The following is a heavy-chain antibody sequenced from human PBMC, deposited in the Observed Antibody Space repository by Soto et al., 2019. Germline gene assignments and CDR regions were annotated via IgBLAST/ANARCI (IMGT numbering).Heavy chain of an antibody. Sequence: GASVKVSCKASGYTFTGYYMHWVRQAPGQGLEWIGWIVVGSGNTNYAQKFQERVTITRDMSTSTAYMELSSLRSEDTAVYYCAAEYYKQLGNFDYWGQGTLVTVSS. D-gene: IGHD6-6*01. J-gene: IGHJ4*02. CDR3: AAEYYKQLGNFDY. V-gene: IGHV1-58*02. CDR1: GYTFTGYY. CDR2: IVVGSGNT.